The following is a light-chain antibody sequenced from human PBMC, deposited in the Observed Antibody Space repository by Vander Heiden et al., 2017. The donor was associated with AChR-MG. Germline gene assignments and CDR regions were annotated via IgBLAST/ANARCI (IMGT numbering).Light chain of an antibody. V-gene: IGLV2-14*03. CDR2: YVY. J-gene: IGLJ2*01. Sequence: QSALTQPASVSGSPGQSITISCTGTSDAVGCSNYVSWYQPHPYHAPKLRLDYVYSRHSGVAHRFSGSKFGNTASMTIAGLQPEDEADYCCSSYTTTSTPVVFGGGTKLTVL. CDR1: SDAVGCSNY. CDR3: SSYTTTSTPVV.